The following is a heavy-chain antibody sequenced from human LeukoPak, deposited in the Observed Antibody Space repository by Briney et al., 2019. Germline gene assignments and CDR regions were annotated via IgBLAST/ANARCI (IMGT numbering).Heavy chain of an antibody. Sequence: SETLSLTCTVSGGSISSSSSYWGWIRQPPGKGLEWIGTVYYSGSTYYNPSLKSRVTISVDTSKSQFSLKLSSVTAADTAVYHCATPYWSCGSCSPFAYWGQGTLVTVSS. D-gene: IGHD2-15*01. CDR1: GGSISSSSSY. CDR3: ATPYWSCGSCSPFAY. J-gene: IGHJ4*02. CDR2: VYYSGST. V-gene: IGHV4-39*01.